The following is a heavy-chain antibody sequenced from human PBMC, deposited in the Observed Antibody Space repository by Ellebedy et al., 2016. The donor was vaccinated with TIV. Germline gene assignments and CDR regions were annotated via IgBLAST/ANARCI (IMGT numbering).Heavy chain of an antibody. V-gene: IGHV1-46*01. CDR2: INPSGGST. CDR1: GYTFTSYY. D-gene: IGHD6-19*01. Sequence: AASVKVSCKASGYTFTSYYMHWVRQAPGQGLEWMGIINPSGGSTSYAQKFQGRVTMTTDTSTSTAYMELRSLRSDDTAVYYCARDLTAYSSAGMDVWGQGTTVTVSS. J-gene: IGHJ6*02. CDR3: ARDLTAYSSAGMDV.